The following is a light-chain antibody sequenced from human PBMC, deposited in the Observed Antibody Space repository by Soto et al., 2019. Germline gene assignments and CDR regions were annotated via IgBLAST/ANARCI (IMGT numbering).Light chain of an antibody. CDR2: DAS. V-gene: IGKV3-11*01. J-gene: IGKJ4*01. CDR3: QQRSNWLT. Sequence: EIVLTQSPATLSLSPGERATLSCRASQSVSSYLAWYQQKPGQAPRLLIYDASNRATGIPARFSGSVSGTDFTLTISILEPEDFAVYYWQQRSNWLTFGGGTKVEIK. CDR1: QSVSSY.